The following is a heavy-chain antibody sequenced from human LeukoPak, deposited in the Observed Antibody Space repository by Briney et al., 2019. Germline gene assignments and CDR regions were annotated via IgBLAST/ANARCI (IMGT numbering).Heavy chain of an antibody. CDR3: ARVRDGSTVDFDY. V-gene: IGHV1-2*02. J-gene: IGHJ4*02. Sequence: ASVKVSCKASGYTFTGYYIHWVRQAPGQGPEWMGWINPNTGDTKYAQKFQGRVTMTRDTSIGTAYMELTRLRSDDTAVYYCARVRDGSTVDFDYWGQGTLVTVSS. CDR1: GYTFTGYY. D-gene: IGHD5-24*01. CDR2: INPNTGDT.